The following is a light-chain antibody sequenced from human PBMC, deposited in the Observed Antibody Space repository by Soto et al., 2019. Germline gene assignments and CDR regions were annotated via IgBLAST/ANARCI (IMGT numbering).Light chain of an antibody. CDR1: QSVSSY. J-gene: IGKJ4*01. Sequence: EIVLTQSPATLSLSPAESATLSCRASQSVSSYLAWYQQKPGQAPRLLIYDASNRATGIPARFSGSGSGTDFTLTISSLEPEDFAVYYCQQRSYWLTFGGGTKVEIK. V-gene: IGKV3-11*01. CDR2: DAS. CDR3: QQRSYWLT.